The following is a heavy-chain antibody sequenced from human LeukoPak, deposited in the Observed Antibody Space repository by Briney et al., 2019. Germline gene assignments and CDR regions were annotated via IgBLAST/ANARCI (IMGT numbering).Heavy chain of an antibody. J-gene: IGHJ6*03. D-gene: IGHD3-22*01. V-gene: IGHV4-38-2*02. Sequence: PSETLSLTCTVSGSSISSGYYWGWIRQPPGKGLEWIGSIYHSGSTYYNPSLKSRVTISVDTSKNQFSLKLSSVTAADTAVYYCARGPPYYYESSGQPYYYMDVWGKGTTVTVSS. CDR1: GSSISSGYY. CDR3: ARGPPYYYESSGQPYYYMDV. CDR2: IYHSGST.